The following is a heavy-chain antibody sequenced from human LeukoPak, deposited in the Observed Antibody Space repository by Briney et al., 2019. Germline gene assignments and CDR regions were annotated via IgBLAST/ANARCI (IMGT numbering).Heavy chain of an antibody. V-gene: IGHV4-4*07. CDR2: IYTSGST. Sequence: SETLSLTCTVSGGSISSYYWRWIRQPAGKGLEWIGRIYTSGSTNYNPSLKSRVTMSVDTSKNQFSLKLSSVTAADTAVYYCARDQTYYDSSGYSLYAFDIWGQGTMVTVSS. J-gene: IGHJ3*02. D-gene: IGHD3-22*01. CDR1: GGSISSYY. CDR3: ARDQTYYDSSGYSLYAFDI.